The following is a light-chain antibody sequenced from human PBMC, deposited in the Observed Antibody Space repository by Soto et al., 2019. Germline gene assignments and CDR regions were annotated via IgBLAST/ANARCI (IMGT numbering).Light chain of an antibody. V-gene: IGKV3-15*01. CDR1: QSVNNN. Sequence: EIVMTQSPATLSVSPGETATLSCRASQSVNNNLAWYQQRPGRAPRLLIYNAFTRATGIPARFSGGGSGTDFTLTISSLQSEDFGVYYCQQYNKWPPFTFGPGTKVDI. CDR3: QQYNKWPPFT. CDR2: NAF. J-gene: IGKJ3*01.